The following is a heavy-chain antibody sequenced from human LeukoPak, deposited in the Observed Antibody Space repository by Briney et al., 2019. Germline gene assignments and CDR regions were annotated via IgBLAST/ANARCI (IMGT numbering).Heavy chain of an antibody. D-gene: IGHD1-26*01. Sequence: ASVKVSCKASGYTFTGYYIYWVRQAPGQGLEWMGWINPNSGGTNNAQKFQGRVTMTRDTSISTAYMDLSRLRSDDTAVYYCARSLGATSGYFDYWGQGILVTVSS. CDR1: GYTFTGYY. CDR3: ARSLGATSGYFDY. CDR2: INPNSGGT. V-gene: IGHV1-2*02. J-gene: IGHJ4*02.